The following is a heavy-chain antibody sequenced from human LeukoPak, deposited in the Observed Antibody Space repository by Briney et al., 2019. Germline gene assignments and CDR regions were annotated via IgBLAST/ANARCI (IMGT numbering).Heavy chain of an antibody. D-gene: IGHD6-19*01. CDR3: ARSIAVAGTFDY. Sequence: SSETLSLTCTVSGGSISSYYWSWIRQPPGKGLEWIGYIYYSGSTNYNPSLKSRVTMSVDTSKNQFSLKLSSVTAADTAVYYCARSIAVAGTFDYWGQGTLVTVSS. CDR1: GGSISSYY. CDR2: IYYSGST. J-gene: IGHJ4*02. V-gene: IGHV4-59*01.